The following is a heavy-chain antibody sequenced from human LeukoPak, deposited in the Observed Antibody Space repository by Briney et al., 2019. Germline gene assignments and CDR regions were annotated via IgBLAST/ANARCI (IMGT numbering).Heavy chain of an antibody. V-gene: IGHV1-46*01. D-gene: IGHD3-16*02. CDR3: ARVFLSLTEDAFDI. CDR2: INPSGGST. J-gene: IGHJ3*02. Sequence: ASVKVSCKASVYTFTGYYMHWVRQAPGQGLEWMGIINPSGGSTSYAQKFQGRVTMTRDMSTSTVYMELSSLRSEDTAVYYCARVFLSLTEDAFDIWGQGTMVTVSS. CDR1: VYTFTGYY.